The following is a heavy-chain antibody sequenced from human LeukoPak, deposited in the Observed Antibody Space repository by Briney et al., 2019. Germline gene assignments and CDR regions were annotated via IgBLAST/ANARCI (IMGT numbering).Heavy chain of an antibody. V-gene: IGHV1-8*03. J-gene: IGHJ4*02. Sequence: ASVKVSCKASGYTFTSYDINWVRQATGQGLEWMGWMNPNSGNTGYAQKFQGRVTITRNTSIGTAYMELSSLRSDDTAVYYCARVVVEAYYYDSSGSGPFDYWGQGTLVTVSS. D-gene: IGHD3-22*01. CDR3: ARVVVEAYYYDSSGSGPFDY. CDR2: MNPNSGNT. CDR1: GYTFTSYD.